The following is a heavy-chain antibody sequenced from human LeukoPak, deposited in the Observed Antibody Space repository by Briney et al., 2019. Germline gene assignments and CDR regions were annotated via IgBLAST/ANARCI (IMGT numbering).Heavy chain of an antibody. V-gene: IGHV3-23*01. Sequence: GGSLRLSCAASGFTFSNYVMSWVRQAPGKGLEWVSTMSGSGGSTYYADSVKGRFTISRDNSKNTLYLQMNSLRAEDTALYYCAKHAAAGTFDYWGQGTLVTVSS. D-gene: IGHD6-13*01. CDR2: MSGSGGST. CDR1: GFTFSNYV. J-gene: IGHJ4*02. CDR3: AKHAAAGTFDY.